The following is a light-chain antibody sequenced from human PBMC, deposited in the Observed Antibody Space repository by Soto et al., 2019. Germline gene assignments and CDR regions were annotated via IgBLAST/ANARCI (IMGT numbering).Light chain of an antibody. Sequence: EIVLTQSPGTLSLSPGERATLSCRASQSVSRTYLAWYQQTPGQAPRLLIYGASNRAPGVPDRFSGSGSGTDFTLTISGLEPEDFGVYYCQQYDRSPFTVGQGTRLEIK. J-gene: IGKJ5*01. CDR2: GAS. CDR1: QSVSRTY. V-gene: IGKV3-20*01. CDR3: QQYDRSPFT.